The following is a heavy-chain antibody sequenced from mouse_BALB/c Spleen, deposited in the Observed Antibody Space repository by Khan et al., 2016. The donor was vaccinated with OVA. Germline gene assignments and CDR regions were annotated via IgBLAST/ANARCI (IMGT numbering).Heavy chain of an antibody. J-gene: IGHJ2*01. Sequence: VQLQQSGAELARPGASVKMSCKASGYTFTSYTMHWVKQRHGQGLEWIGYINPSSGYTKYNQKFKDKATLTADKSSSTAYMHLSSMTSEYSAVYYCARTHERWGQGTTLTVSS. CDR2: INPSSGYT. V-gene: IGHV1-4*01. CDR3: ARTHER. CDR1: GYTFTSYT.